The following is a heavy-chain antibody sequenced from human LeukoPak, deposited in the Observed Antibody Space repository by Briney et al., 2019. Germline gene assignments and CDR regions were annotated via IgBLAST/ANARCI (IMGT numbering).Heavy chain of an antibody. CDR2: ISSSSSSYI. D-gene: IGHD3-3*01. V-gene: IGHV3-21*01. J-gene: IGHJ3*02. CDR1: GFTFSSYS. CDR3: ARVWAHRGYYTSHDAFDI. Sequence: GGSLRLSCAASGFTFSSYSMNWVRQAPGKGLEWVSSISSSSSSYIYYADSVKGRFTISRDNAKNSLYLQMNSLRAEDTAVYYCARVWAHRGYYTSHDAFDIWGQGTMVTVSS.